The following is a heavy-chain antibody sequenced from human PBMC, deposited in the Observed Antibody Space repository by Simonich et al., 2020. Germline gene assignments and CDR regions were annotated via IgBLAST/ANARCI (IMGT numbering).Heavy chain of an antibody. CDR2: IISSGSTI. D-gene: IGHD5-12*01. CDR3: AREKWLRFAFDI. Sequence: PGGSLRLSCAASGFTFSSYELHWVRQAPGKGLEWVSYIISSGSTIYYADSVKGRFTISRDNAKNSLYLQMNSRRAEDTAVYYCAREKWLRFAFDIWGQGTMVTVSS. J-gene: IGHJ3*02. V-gene: IGHV3-48*03. CDR1: GFTFSSYE.